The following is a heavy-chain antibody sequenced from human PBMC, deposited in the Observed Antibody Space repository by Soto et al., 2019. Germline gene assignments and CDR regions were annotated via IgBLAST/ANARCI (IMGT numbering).Heavy chain of an antibody. CDR2: IDDSGST. Sequence: SETLSLTCAVSGGSISSGGYSWSWIRQPPGKGLEGIGYIDDSGSTYDNPSLKRRVTISVDRSKNQFSLKVRSVTAADTAVYYCAREYCGGDCSSGYFDYWGQGTLVTVSS. J-gene: IGHJ4*02. V-gene: IGHV4-30-2*01. CDR1: GGSISSGGYS. D-gene: IGHD2-21*02. CDR3: AREYCGGDCSSGYFDY.